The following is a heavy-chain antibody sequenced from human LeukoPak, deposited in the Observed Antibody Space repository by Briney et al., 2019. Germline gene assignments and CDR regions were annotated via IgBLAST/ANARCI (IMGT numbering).Heavy chain of an antibody. J-gene: IGHJ4*02. CDR3: AREKDSGYVPYYFDY. D-gene: IGHD5-12*01. Sequence: GGSLRLSCAASGFTFSSYAMSWVRQAPGKGLEWVSAISGSGGSTYYADSVKGRFTISRDNSKNTLYLQMNSLRAEDTAVYYCAREKDSGYVPYYFDYWGQGTLVTVSS. CDR2: ISGSGGST. V-gene: IGHV3-23*01. CDR1: GFTFSSYA.